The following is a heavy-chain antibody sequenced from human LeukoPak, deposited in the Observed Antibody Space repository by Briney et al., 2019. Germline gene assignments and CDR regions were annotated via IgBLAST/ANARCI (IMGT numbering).Heavy chain of an antibody. CDR2: ISSSGSDI. V-gene: IGHV3-21*01. D-gene: IGHD4-17*01. Sequence: GGSLRLSCAASGFTFSTYSMNWVRQAPGKGLEWVSSISSSGSDISYADSVKGRFTISRDNAKNSLYLQMNSLRAEDTAVYYCARRGAYGDYGVYWGQGTLVTVSS. CDR1: GFTFSTYS. CDR3: ARRGAYGDYGVY. J-gene: IGHJ4*02.